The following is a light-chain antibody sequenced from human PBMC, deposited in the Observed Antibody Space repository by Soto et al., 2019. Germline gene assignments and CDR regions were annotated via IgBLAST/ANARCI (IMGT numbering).Light chain of an antibody. Sequence: DIQMTQSPSSLSASVGDRVTITCRASQRISKYLNWYQQKPGKAPKLLIYGASSLQSGVPSRFSGSGSGTEFTLTISSLQPDDFATYYCHQYNYYRPTFGQGTKVDIK. CDR3: HQYNYYRPT. CDR1: QRISKY. V-gene: IGKV1-39*01. CDR2: GAS. J-gene: IGKJ1*01.